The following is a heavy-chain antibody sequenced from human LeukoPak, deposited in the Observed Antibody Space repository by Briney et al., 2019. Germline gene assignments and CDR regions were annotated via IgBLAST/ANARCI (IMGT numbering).Heavy chain of an antibody. D-gene: IGHD3-3*01. CDR1: GGSISSYY. Sequence: PSETLSLTCIVSGGSISSYYWSWIRQPPGKGLEWIGYIYYSGSTNYNPSLKSRVTISVDTSKNQFSLKLSSVTAADTAVYYCAGSYDFWSGYDFDPWGQGTLVTVSS. J-gene: IGHJ5*02. CDR3: AGSYDFWSGYDFDP. CDR2: IYYSGST. V-gene: IGHV4-59*01.